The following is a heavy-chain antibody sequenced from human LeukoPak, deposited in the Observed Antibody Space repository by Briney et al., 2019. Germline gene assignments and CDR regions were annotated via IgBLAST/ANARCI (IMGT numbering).Heavy chain of an antibody. Sequence: GGSLRLSCAASGFIFSSYWMHWVRQAPGKGLVWVSRINSDGSSTSYAGSVKGRFTISRNNAKHTLYLQMKSLRAEDTAVYYCARGDPNWEYYFDYWGQGTLVTVSS. V-gene: IGHV3-74*01. CDR1: GFIFSSYW. D-gene: IGHD7-27*01. CDR2: INSDGSST. J-gene: IGHJ4*02. CDR3: ARGDPNWEYYFDY.